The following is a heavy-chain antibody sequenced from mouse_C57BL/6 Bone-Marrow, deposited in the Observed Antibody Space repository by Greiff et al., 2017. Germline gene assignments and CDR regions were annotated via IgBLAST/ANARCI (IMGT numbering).Heavy chain of an antibody. Sequence: EVNLVESGGGLVKPGGSLKLSCAASGFTFSDYGMHWVRQAPEKGLEWVAYISSGSSTIYDADTVKGRFTISRDNAKNTLFLQMTSLRSEDTAMYYCARYYGSRVDYWGQGTSVTVSS. CDR1: GFTFSDYG. J-gene: IGHJ4*01. CDR3: ARYYGSRVDY. V-gene: IGHV5-17*01. D-gene: IGHD1-1*01. CDR2: ISSGSSTI.